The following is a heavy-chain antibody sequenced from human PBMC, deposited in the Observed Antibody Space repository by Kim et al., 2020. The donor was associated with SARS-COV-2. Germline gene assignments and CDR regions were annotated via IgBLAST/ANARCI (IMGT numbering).Heavy chain of an antibody. V-gene: IGHV4-38-2*02. J-gene: IGHJ4*02. CDR1: GYSISSGYY. CDR3: ARGALLGEFSLQYYFDY. Sequence: SETLSLTCTVSGYSISSGYYWGWIRQPPGKGLEWIGSIYHSGSTYYNPSLKSRVTISVDTSKNQFSLKLSSVTAADTAVYYCARGALLGEFSLQYYFDYWGQGTLVTVSS. CDR2: IYHSGST. D-gene: IGHD3-10*01.